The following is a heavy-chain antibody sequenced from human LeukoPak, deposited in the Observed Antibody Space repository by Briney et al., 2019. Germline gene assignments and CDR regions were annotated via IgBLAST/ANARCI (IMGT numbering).Heavy chain of an antibody. D-gene: IGHD3-10*01. CDR1: GDSISSSNCY. J-gene: IGHJ4*02. Sequence: SETLSLTCTVSGDSISSSNCYWGWIRQPPGKGLEWIGSIYFSGGTYYNASLKSRVTISVDTSKNQFSLRLSSVTAADTAVYYCARQTGSGLFSLPGGQGTLVTVSS. V-gene: IGHV4-39*01. CDR2: IYFSGGT. CDR3: ARQTGSGLFSLP.